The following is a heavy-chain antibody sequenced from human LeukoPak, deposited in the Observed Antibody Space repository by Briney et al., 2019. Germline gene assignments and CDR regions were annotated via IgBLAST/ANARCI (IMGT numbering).Heavy chain of an antibody. Sequence: PGGSLRLSCAASGFTFRTSGMSWVRQAPGKGLEWVANIKQDGSEKYYVDSVKGRFTISRDNAKNSLYLQMNSLRAEDTAVYYCARGRMLYYYDSSGYPFDYWGQGSLVTVSS. J-gene: IGHJ4*02. V-gene: IGHV3-7*04. CDR1: GFTFRTSG. CDR2: IKQDGSEK. CDR3: ARGRMLYYYDSSGYPFDY. D-gene: IGHD3-22*01.